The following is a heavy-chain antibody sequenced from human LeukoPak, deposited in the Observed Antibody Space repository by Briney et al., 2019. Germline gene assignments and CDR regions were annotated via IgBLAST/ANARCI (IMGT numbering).Heavy chain of an antibody. J-gene: IGHJ3*02. D-gene: IGHD3-9*01. CDR2: TRNKANSYTT. V-gene: IGHV3-72*01. Sequence: PGGSLRLSCAVSGFSFSDHYMDWVRQAPGKGLEWVGRTRNKANSYTTEYAASVKGRFTTSRDDSKSSLYLQINSLKTEDTAVYYCAISLTSTYTFDIWGQGTMVTVSS. CDR3: AISLTSTYTFDI. CDR1: GFSFSDHY.